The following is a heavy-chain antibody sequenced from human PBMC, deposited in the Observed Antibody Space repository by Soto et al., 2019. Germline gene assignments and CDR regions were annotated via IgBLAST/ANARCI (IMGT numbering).Heavy chain of an antibody. CDR3: ARYLGIYCSRTSSITDY. CDR2: IDWDDDK. D-gene: IGHD2-2*01. Sequence: SGPTLVNPTQTLTLTCTFSGFSLSTSGMCVNWIRQPPGKALEWLALIDWDDDKYYSTSLKTRLTISKDTSKNQVVLTMTNMDHVDTATYYCARYLGIYCSRTSSITDYRGQGPMVTVSS. CDR1: GFSLSTSGMC. J-gene: IGHJ4*02. V-gene: IGHV2-70*01.